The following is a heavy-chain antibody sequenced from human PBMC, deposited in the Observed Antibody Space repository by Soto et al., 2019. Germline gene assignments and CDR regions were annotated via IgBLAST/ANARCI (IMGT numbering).Heavy chain of an antibody. CDR2: IKSKTDGGTT. CDR3: TTDPAIVVTFQPYFDY. D-gene: IGHD3-22*01. V-gene: IGHV3-15*07. CDR1: GLTFSNAW. Sequence: GGSLRLSCAASGLTFSNAWMNWVRQAPGKGLEWVGRIKSKTDGGTTDYAAPVKGRFTISRDDSKNTLYLQMNSLKTEDTAVYYCTTDPAIVVTFQPYFDYWGQGTLVTVSS. J-gene: IGHJ4*02.